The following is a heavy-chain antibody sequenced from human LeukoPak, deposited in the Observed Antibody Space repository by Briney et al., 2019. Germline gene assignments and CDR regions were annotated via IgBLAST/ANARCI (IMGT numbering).Heavy chain of an antibody. Sequence: SGGSLRFSCAASGFTFSSYAMSWVRQAPGKGLEWVSAISGSGGSTYYADSVKGRFTISRDNSKNTLYLQMNSLRAEDTAVYYCAKEAAFGYSSSWYYFDYWGQGTLVTVSS. J-gene: IGHJ4*02. CDR1: GFTFSSYA. V-gene: IGHV3-23*01. CDR2: ISGSGGST. D-gene: IGHD6-13*01. CDR3: AKEAAFGYSSSWYYFDY.